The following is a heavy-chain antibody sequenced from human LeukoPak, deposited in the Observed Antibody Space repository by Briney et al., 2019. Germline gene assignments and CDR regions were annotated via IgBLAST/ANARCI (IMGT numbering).Heavy chain of an antibody. Sequence: PGGSLRLSCVASGFTVSNSYMSWVRQAPGKGLEWVSVIYSGGSTYYADSVKDRFTISRDNSKNTLYLQMNSLRAEDTAVYYCARDRGADGVFDPWGQGTLVTVSS. CDR2: IYSGGST. D-gene: IGHD2-8*01. CDR1: GFTVSNSY. CDR3: ARDRGADGVFDP. J-gene: IGHJ5*02. V-gene: IGHV3-66*01.